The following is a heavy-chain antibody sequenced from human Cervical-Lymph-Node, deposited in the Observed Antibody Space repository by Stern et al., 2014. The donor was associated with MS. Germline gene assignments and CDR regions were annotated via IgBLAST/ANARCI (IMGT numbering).Heavy chain of an antibody. CDR2: IFSNDEK. Sequence: QVTLRESGPVLVKPTETLTLTCTVSGFSLSHARMGVSWIRQHPGKPLEWLAHIFSNDEKFYSTSLKSRLTISRDTSKSQVVLTMTNMDPVDTATYYCARIEDNYGHMGEFDYWGQGTLVTVSS. V-gene: IGHV2-26*01. D-gene: IGHD5-18*01. CDR3: ARIEDNYGHMGEFDY. J-gene: IGHJ4*02. CDR1: GFSLSHARMG.